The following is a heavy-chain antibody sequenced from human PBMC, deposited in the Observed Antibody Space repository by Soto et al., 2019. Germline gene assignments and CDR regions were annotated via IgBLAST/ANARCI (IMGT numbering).Heavy chain of an antibody. CDR3: ASYVGYCSGGSCPSYNWFDP. CDR1: GGTFSSYT. Sequence: GASVKVSCKSSGGTFSSYTISCVRQAPGQGLEWMGRIIPILGIANYAQKFQGRVTITADKSTSTAYMELSSLRSEDTAVYYCASYVGYCSGGSCPSYNWFDPWGQGTLVTVSS. CDR2: IIPILGIA. V-gene: IGHV1-69*02. J-gene: IGHJ5*02. D-gene: IGHD2-15*01.